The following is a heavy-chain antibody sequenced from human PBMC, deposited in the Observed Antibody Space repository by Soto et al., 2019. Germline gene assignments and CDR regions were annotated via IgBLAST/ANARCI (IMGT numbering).Heavy chain of an antibody. V-gene: IGHV4-59*01. CDR1: GGSISSYY. Sequence: SETLSLTCTVSGGSISSYYWSWIRQPPGKGLEWIGYIYYSGSTNYNPSLKSRVTISVDTSKNQFSLKLSSVTAADTAVYYCARSSLYYDILTGPADPWGQGTLVTVSS. D-gene: IGHD3-9*01. J-gene: IGHJ5*02. CDR2: IYYSGST. CDR3: ARSSLYYDILTGPADP.